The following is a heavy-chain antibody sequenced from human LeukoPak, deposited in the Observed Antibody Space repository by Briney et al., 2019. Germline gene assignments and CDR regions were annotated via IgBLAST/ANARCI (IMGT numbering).Heavy chain of an antibody. D-gene: IGHD5-18*01. CDR1: GGSISSYY. CDR2: IYYSGSH. V-gene: IGHV4-59*01. Sequence: SETLSLTCTVPGGSISSYYWSWFRHPPGQGLEWIGYIYYSGSHNCNPSLKSQVTISVDTYKNQFSMKLSSVTAADTAVYYCARVLRIQLGIDYWGQGTLVTVSS. J-gene: IGHJ4*02. CDR3: ARVLRIQLGIDY.